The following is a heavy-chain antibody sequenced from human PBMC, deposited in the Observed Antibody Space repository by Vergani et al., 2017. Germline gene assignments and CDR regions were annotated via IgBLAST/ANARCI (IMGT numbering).Heavy chain of an antibody. J-gene: IGHJ6*02. CDR2: INAGNGNT. D-gene: IGHD3-3*01. V-gene: IGHV1-3*01. Sequence: QVQLVQSGAEVKKPGASVKVSCKASGYTFTSYAMHWVRQAPGQRLEWMGWINAGNGNTKYSQKFQGRVTITMDTSASTAYMELSSLRSEDTAVYYCAREDYDFWSGARMDVWGQGTTVTVSS. CDR1: GYTFTSYA. CDR3: AREDYDFWSGARMDV.